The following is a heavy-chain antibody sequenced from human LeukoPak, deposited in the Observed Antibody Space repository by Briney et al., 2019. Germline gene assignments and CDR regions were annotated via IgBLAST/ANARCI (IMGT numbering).Heavy chain of an antibody. D-gene: IGHD1-14*01. CDR1: GYTFTGYY. Sequence: ASVKVSCKASGYTFTGYYMHWVRQAPGQGLEWMGWISAYNGNTNYAQKLQGRVTMTTDTSTSTAYMELRSLRSDDTAVYYCARGIPEDAFDIWGQGTMVTVSS. J-gene: IGHJ3*02. V-gene: IGHV1-18*04. CDR3: ARGIPEDAFDI. CDR2: ISAYNGNT.